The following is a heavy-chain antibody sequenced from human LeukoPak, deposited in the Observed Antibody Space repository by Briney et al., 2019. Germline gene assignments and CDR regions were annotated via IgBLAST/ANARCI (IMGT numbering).Heavy chain of an antibody. Sequence: GGSPRLSCAASGFTFSSYWMHWVRQAPGKGLVWVSRINSDGSSTSYADSVKGRFTISRDNAKNTLYLQMNSLRAEDTAVYYCARDMYYDILTGYFTYAFDIWGQGTMVTVSS. CDR2: INSDGSST. V-gene: IGHV3-74*01. D-gene: IGHD3-9*01. CDR1: GFTFSSYW. CDR3: ARDMYYDILTGYFTYAFDI. J-gene: IGHJ3*02.